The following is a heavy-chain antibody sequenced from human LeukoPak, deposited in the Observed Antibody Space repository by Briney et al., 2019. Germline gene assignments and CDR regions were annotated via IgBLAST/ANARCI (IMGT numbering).Heavy chain of an antibody. CDR3: ARSGYSNGYDY. J-gene: IGHJ4*02. D-gene: IGHD6-19*01. CDR2: ISFDGSTT. V-gene: IGHV3-74*01. Sequence: GGSLRLSCAASGFTFSGYWMHWVRQVPGKGLVGVSRISFDGSTTTYADSVKGRFTISRDNAKNTLYLQMNSLTAEDTAVYYCARSGYSNGYDYWGQGTLVTVSS. CDR1: GFTFSGYW.